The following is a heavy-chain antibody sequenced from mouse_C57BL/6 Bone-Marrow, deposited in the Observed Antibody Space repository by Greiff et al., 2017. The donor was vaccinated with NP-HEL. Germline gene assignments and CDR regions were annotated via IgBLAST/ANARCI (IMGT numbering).Heavy chain of an antibody. V-gene: IGHV7-3*01. J-gene: IGHJ2*01. CDR1: GFTFTDYY. D-gene: IGHD1-1*01. CDR2: IRNKANGYTT. CDR3: ATWYGSSYRYFDY. Sequence: EVMLVESGGGLVQPGGSLSLSCAASGFTFTDYYMSWVRQPPGKALEWLGFIRNKANGYTTEYSASVKGRFTISRDNSQSILYLQMNALRAEDSATYYCATWYGSSYRYFDYWGQGTTLTVSS.